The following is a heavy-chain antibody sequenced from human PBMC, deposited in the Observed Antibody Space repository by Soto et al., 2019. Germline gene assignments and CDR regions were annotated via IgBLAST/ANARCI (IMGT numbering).Heavy chain of an antibody. CDR3: ACCGHWYKIDN. J-gene: IGHJ4*02. CDR2: MFHNGGS. Sequence: QVQLQESGPRLVKPSETLSLTCVVSGGSISNRNWWTWVRQPPGKGLEGIGEMFHNGGSNYNPSPNSRVAISTGTSENQFSLTLTSVTAEDTAIYFGACCGHWYKIDNWGQGILVIVSS. CDR1: GGSISNRNW. D-gene: IGHD2-21*01. V-gene: IGHV4-4*02.